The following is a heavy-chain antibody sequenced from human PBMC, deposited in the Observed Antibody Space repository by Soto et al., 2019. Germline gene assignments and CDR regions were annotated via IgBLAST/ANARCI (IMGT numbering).Heavy chain of an antibody. CDR2: MYSGGDT. J-gene: IGHJ5*02. D-gene: IGHD5-12*01. CDR1: GLTVSSNY. CDR3: ARDGYNPYWFAT. Sequence: LRLSCAASGLTVSSNYMSWVRQAPGKGLELVSIMYSGGDTYYADSVKGRFTISRDNSKNNLYLQMNSLRAEDTAVYYCARDGYNPYWFATWGQGTLVTVSS. V-gene: IGHV3-53*01.